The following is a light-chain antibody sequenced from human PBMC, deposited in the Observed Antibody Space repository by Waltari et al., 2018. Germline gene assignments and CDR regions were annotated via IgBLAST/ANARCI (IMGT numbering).Light chain of an antibody. CDR2: DAS. V-gene: IGKV1-33*01. CDR3: QHYDHLLWGT. J-gene: IGKJ4*01. CDR1: HDINNY. Sequence: DIQITQSPSSLSASVGDRVTITCQASHDINNYLNWYQQKPGKAPKLLIYDASNLETGVPSRFSGSGSGTDFTFTISSLQPEDLATYYCQHYDHLLWGTFGGGTKVEIK.